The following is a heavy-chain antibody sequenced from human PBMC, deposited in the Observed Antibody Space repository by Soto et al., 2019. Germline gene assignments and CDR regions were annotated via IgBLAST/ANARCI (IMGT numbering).Heavy chain of an antibody. CDR2: ISHDGSNT. Sequence: GGSLRLSCAASGFTFSSYDMYWVRQAPGKGLEWVAVISHDGSNTYYADSVKGRFTISRDNSKNTLYLQLNSLRAEDTAVYYCAKGRYYYDSSGYYLDYWGQGTLVTVSS. D-gene: IGHD3-22*01. V-gene: IGHV3-30*18. J-gene: IGHJ4*02. CDR1: GFTFSSYD. CDR3: AKGRYYYDSSGYYLDY.